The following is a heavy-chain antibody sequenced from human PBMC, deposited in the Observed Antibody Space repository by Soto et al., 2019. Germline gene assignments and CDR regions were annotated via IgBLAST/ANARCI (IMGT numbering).Heavy chain of an antibody. CDR1: GYTFTSYY. J-gene: IGHJ6*02. CDR2: INPSGGST. D-gene: IGHD6-19*01. V-gene: IGHV1-46*01. CDR3: ATGTQWLGTPYYYYVMDV. Sequence: ASVKVSCKASGYTFTSYYMHWVRQAPGQGLEWMGIINPSGGSTSYAQKFQGRVTMTRDTSTSTVYMELSSLRSEDTAVYYCATGTQWLGTPYYYYVMDVWGQGTTVTVSS.